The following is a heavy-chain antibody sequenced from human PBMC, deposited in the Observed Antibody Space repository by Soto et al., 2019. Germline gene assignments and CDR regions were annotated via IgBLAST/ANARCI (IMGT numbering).Heavy chain of an antibody. V-gene: IGHV1-2*04. J-gene: IGHJ4*02. Sequence: XSVKVSCNASVYTFTCYYVHWVRHAPGQGLEWMGWINPNSGGTNYAQNFQGWVTMTRDTSISTAYMELSRLTSDDTAVYYCATSRASIAVAGETEYYFDYWGQGNLVTVSS. CDR3: ATSRASIAVAGETEYYFDY. D-gene: IGHD6-19*01. CDR2: INPNSGGT. CDR1: VYTFTCYY.